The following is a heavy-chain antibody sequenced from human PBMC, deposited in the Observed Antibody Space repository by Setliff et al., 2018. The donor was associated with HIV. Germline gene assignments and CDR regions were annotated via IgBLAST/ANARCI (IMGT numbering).Heavy chain of an antibody. CDR1: GGSISRGSYY. Sequence: SETLSLTCTVSGGSISRGSYYWSWIRQPAGKGLEWIGRIYTNGNTNYNPSLKSRVTMSVDTSKNQFSLNLNSVTAADTAVYYCARDRTEFVDGGYYPYYFDSWGQGTLVTVSS. CDR3: ARDRTEFVDGGYYPYYFDS. V-gene: IGHV4-61*02. CDR2: IYTNGNT. J-gene: IGHJ4*02. D-gene: IGHD3-22*01.